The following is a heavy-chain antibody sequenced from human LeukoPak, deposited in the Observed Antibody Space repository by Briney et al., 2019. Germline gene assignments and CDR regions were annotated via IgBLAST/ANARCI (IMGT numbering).Heavy chain of an antibody. Sequence: GGSLRLSCAASGFTFSSYSMNWDRQAPGKGLEWVSSISSSSSYIYYADSVKGRFTISRDNSKNTLYLQMNSLRAEDTAVYYCAKEGGYSSSWTDYWGQGTLVTVSS. CDR3: AKEGGYSSSWTDY. CDR1: GFTFSSYS. D-gene: IGHD6-13*01. J-gene: IGHJ4*02. CDR2: ISSSSSYI. V-gene: IGHV3-21*04.